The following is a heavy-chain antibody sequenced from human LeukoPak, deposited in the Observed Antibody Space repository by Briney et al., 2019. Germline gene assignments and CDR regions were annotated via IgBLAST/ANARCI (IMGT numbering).Heavy chain of an antibody. J-gene: IGHJ4*02. CDR1: GFTFTDYY. CDR2: ISGSGSNR. Sequence: PGGSLRLSCAASGFTFTDYYMTWIRQAPGKGLEWVSYISGSGSNRDYADSVRGRFTISRDNAENSLYLQLNNLRAEDTAVYYCASMGRELDCWGQGTRVTVSS. D-gene: IGHD1-1*01. CDR3: ASMGRELDC. V-gene: IGHV3-11*01.